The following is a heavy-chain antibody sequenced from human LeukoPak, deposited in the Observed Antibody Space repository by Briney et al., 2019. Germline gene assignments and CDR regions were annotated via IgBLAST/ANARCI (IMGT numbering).Heavy chain of an antibody. CDR2: INDGGDGT. CDR1: GFTFTTYA. Sequence: GGSLRLSCAASGFTFTTYAMTWVRQAPGKGLEWVSAINDGGDGTYYADSVQGRFTISRDNSKNTLYLQMSSLRAEDTAVYYCANSPKSDYWGQGTLVTVSS. CDR3: ANSPKSDY. V-gene: IGHV3-23*01. J-gene: IGHJ4*02.